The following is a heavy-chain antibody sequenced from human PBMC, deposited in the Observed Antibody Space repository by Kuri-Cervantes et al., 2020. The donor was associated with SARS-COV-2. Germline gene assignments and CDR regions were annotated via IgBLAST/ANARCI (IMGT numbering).Heavy chain of an antibody. D-gene: IGHD3-9*01. CDR1: GGTFSSYS. J-gene: IGHJ4*02. Sequence: SVKVSCKASGGTFSSYSISWVRQAPGQGLEWIGGTMPILGTTNYAEKFRGRVTITSDRSVSTAYMELSSLRSEDMVVYSCVRGNQLRYFDWRLYYFDYWGQGTLVTVSS. CDR2: TMPILGTT. CDR3: VRGNQLRYFDWRLYYFDY. V-gene: IGHV1-69*10.